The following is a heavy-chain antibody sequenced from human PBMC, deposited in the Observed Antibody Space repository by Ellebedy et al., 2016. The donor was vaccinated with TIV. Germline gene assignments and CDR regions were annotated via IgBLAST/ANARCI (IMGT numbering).Heavy chain of an antibody. Sequence: GESLKISCASSGFTFTSHTLHWVRQTPGKGLEWVALISYDGNNKYYADSVKGRFTISRDNSKNTLFLQMNSLRAEDTAVYYCAKGEGGSYWKWGQGTLVTVSS. D-gene: IGHD1-26*01. CDR1: GFTFTSHT. J-gene: IGHJ4*02. CDR3: AKGEGGSYWK. V-gene: IGHV3-30-3*01. CDR2: ISYDGNNK.